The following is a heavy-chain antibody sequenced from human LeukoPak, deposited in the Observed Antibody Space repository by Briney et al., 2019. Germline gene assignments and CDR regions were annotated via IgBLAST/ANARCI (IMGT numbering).Heavy chain of an antibody. CDR3: AREGELSGAYYMDV. CDR2: ISDDGRNT. J-gene: IGHJ6*03. D-gene: IGHD3-16*02. V-gene: IGHV3-74*03. CDR1: GFTFGTYW. Sequence: AGSLRLSCAASGFTFGTYWIHWVRQAPGKGLVWVSRISDDGRNTMYADSVKGRFTISRDNANNILFLQMNSLRGDDTAVYYCAREGELSGAYYMDVWGKGTTVTVSS.